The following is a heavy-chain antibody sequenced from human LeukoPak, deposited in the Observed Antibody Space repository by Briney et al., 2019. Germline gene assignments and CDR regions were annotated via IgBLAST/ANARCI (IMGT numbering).Heavy chain of an antibody. CDR3: ASEVVPAAMSGNDY. J-gene: IGHJ4*02. V-gene: IGHV3-21*01. CDR2: ISSSSSYI. CDR1: GFTFSSYS. D-gene: IGHD2-2*01. Sequence: GGSLRLSCAASGFTFSSYSMNWVRQAPGKGLEWVSSISSSSSYIYYADSVKGRFTISRDNAKNSLYLQMNSLRAEDTAVYYCASEVVPAAMSGNDYWGQGTLVTVSS.